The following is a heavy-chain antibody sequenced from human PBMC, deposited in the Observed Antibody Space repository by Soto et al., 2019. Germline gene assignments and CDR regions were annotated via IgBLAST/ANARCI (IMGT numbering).Heavy chain of an antibody. Sequence: VGSLRVSCAASGVTFGSYAMSWVRQAPGKGLEWVSVISGNAGTTYYADSVKGRFTISRDNSKNTLYLQMNSLRAEDTAVYYCAKDPLGGATTSSSDYWGPGTLVTVSS. CDR3: AKDPLGGATTSSSDY. CDR1: GVTFGSYA. D-gene: IGHD1-26*01. J-gene: IGHJ4*02. CDR2: ISGNAGTT. V-gene: IGHV3-23*01.